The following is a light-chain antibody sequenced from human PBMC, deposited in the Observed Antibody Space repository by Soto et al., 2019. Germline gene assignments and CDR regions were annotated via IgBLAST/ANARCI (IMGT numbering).Light chain of an antibody. J-gene: IGKJ1*01. V-gene: IGKV3-15*01. CDR1: QTIDNK. Sequence: IVMTQSPATLSVSPGERATLSCRASQTIDNKLAWYQQRPGQAPSLLIYGASIRATGIPARFSGSGSGTECTLTISGLQSEDFGVYYCQQYKDWRTFGQGTNVDIK. CDR2: GAS. CDR3: QQYKDWRT.